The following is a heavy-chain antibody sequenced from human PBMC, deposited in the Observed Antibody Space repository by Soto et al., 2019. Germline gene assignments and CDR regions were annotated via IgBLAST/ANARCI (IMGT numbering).Heavy chain of an antibody. V-gene: IGHV1-69*13. CDR2: IIPIFGTA. D-gene: IGHD2-8*01. CDR3: ARDSFCTNGVCFPNLFDP. J-gene: IGHJ5*02. Sequence: SVKVSCKASGGTFSSYAISWVRQAPGQGLEWMGGIIPIFGTANYAQKFQGRVTITADESTSTAYMELSSLRSEDTAVYYCARDSFCTNGVCFPNLFDPWGQGTLVTVSS. CDR1: GGTFSSYA.